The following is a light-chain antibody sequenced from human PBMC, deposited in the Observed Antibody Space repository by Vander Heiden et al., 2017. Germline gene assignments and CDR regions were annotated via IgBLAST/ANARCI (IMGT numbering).Light chain of an antibody. CDR1: SSDVGGYNY. Sequence: QSPLTQPLSASWSPGQSVTISCTGTSSDVGGYNYVSWYQQHPGKAPKLMIYEVSKRPSGVPDRFSGSKSGNTASLTVSGLQAEDEADYYCSSYAGSNNYVFGTGTKVTVL. V-gene: IGLV2-8*01. CDR2: EVS. CDR3: SSYAGSNNYV. J-gene: IGLJ1*01.